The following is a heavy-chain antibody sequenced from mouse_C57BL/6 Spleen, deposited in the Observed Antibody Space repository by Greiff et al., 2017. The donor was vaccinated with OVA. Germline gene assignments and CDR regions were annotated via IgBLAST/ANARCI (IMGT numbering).Heavy chain of an antibody. CDR1: GYTFTDYN. J-gene: IGHJ2*01. CDR2: INPNNGGT. Sequence: EVKVVESGPELVTPGASVKMSCTASGYTFTDYNMHWVKQSHGKSLEWIGYINPNNGGTSYNQKFKGKATLTVNKSSSTAYMELRSLTSEDSAVYYCAWVLYYYGSSLGYWGQGTTLTVSS. D-gene: IGHD1-1*01. V-gene: IGHV1-22*01. CDR3: AWVLYYYGSSLGY.